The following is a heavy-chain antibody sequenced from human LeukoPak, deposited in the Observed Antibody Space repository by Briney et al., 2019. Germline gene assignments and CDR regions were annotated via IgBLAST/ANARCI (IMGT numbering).Heavy chain of an antibody. CDR1: GFTFSSYA. CDR3: TRVYYYGSGSYYPSAY. J-gene: IGHJ4*02. D-gene: IGHD3-10*01. Sequence: PGGSLRLSCAASGFTFSSYAMSWFRQAPGKGLEWVGFIRSKAYGGTTEYAASVKGRFTISRDDSKSIAYLQMNSLKTEDTAVYYCTRVYYYGSGSYYPSAYWGQGTLVTVSS. CDR2: IRSKAYGGTT. V-gene: IGHV3-49*03.